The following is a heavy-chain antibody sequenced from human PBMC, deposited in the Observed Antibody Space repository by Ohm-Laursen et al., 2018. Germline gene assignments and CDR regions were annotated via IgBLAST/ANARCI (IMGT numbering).Heavy chain of an antibody. J-gene: IGHJ4*02. CDR2: ISNNGGST. CDR3: ARARRWDY. V-gene: IGHV3-64*01. Sequence: GSLRLSCTASGFTFSSYSMQWVRQAPGKRLEYISSISNNGGSTYYANSVKGRFTISRDNAKNSLYLQMNSLRAEDTAVYYCARARRWDYWGQGTLVTVSS. CDR1: GFTFSSYS.